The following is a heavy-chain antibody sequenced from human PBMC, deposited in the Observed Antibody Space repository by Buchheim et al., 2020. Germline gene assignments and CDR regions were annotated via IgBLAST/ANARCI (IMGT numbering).Heavy chain of an antibody. CDR2: TYYSGST. D-gene: IGHD4-17*01. Sequence: QLQLQESGPGLVKPSETLSLTCTVSGGSISSSSYYWGWIRQPPGKGLEWIGSTYYSGSTYYNPSLKSRVTISVDTSKNQFPLQLSSVAAAETAVYYRAVPGPYGAYEGGSFDDWGQGTL. CDR1: GGSISSSSYY. CDR3: AVPGPYGAYEGGSFDD. V-gene: IGHV4-39*01. J-gene: IGHJ4*02.